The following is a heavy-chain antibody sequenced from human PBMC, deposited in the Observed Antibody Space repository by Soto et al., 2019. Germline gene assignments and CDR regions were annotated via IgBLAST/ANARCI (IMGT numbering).Heavy chain of an antibody. CDR3: ARDLGSAFDAFDI. V-gene: IGHV1-3*01. CDR1: GYTFTGYL. CDR2: INGSNGNT. Sequence: SVKGSCKAAGYTFTGYLMHWRLQPPGKRLEWIGWINGSNGNTKYSQKFQGRVTITRDTSASTAYMELSSLRSEDTAVYYCARDLGSAFDAFDIWGQGTMVTV. J-gene: IGHJ3*02.